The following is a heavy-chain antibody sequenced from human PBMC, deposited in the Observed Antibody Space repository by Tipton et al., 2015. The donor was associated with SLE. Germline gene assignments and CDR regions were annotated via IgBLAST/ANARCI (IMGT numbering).Heavy chain of an antibody. CDR2: IKQDGSEQ. Sequence: GSLRLSCAASGFTFRNYWMNWVRQAPGKGLEWVANIKQDGSEQYYVDSVKGRFTISRDNANNSLYLQMHSLRAEDTAVYYCARDRNWKPFDYRGQGTLVNVSS. D-gene: IGHD1-1*01. V-gene: IGHV3-7*01. CDR3: ARDRNWKPFDY. J-gene: IGHJ4*02. CDR1: GFTFRNYW.